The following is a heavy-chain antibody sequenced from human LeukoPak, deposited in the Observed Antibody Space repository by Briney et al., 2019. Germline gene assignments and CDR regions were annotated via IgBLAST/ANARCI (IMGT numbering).Heavy chain of an antibody. CDR1: GGSISSSSYC. Sequence: SETLSLTCTVSGGSISSSSYCWGWIRQPPGNGLEGIGSIDYSGSTYYNPSLKSPVTISVDTSKNPFSLKLSSVTAADTAVYYCARQNHVDYYYYMDVWGKGTTVTISS. V-gene: IGHV4-39*01. J-gene: IGHJ6*03. CDR2: IDYSGST. CDR3: ARQNHVDYYYYMDV.